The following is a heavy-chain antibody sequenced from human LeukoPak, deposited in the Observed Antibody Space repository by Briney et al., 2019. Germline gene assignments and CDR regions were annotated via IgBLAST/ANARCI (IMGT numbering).Heavy chain of an antibody. CDR3: ARGRGYGGNYLRSFDI. V-gene: IGHV4-59*08. J-gene: IGHJ3*02. CDR2: NSGST. D-gene: IGHD1-26*01. CDR1: GDSIGSYF. Sequence: SETLSLTCTVSGDSIGSYFWIWIRQPPGKGLEWIGYNSGSTNYNPSLKSRVTILLDRSKNQFSLKLSSVTAADTAIYYCARGRGYGGNYLRSFDIWGQGTMVTVSS.